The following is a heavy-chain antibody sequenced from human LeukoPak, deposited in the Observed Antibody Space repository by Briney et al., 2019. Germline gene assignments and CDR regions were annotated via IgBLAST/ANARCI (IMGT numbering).Heavy chain of an antibody. CDR2: IYHSGST. CDR3: VRDFSGYTYYMDI. J-gene: IGHJ6*03. Sequence: SETLSLTCTVSGYSISSSYYWGWIRQPPGKGLEWIGSIYHSGSTYYNPSLKSRVTISVDTSKNQFSLKLSSVTAADTAVYYCVRDFSGYTYYMDIWGKGTTVTVSS. CDR1: GYSISSSYY. D-gene: IGHD3-22*01. V-gene: IGHV4-38-2*02.